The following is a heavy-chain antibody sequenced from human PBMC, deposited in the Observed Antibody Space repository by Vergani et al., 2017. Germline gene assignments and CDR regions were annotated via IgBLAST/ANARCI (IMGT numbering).Heavy chain of an antibody. J-gene: IGHJ5*02. CDR2: MNPNSGNT. D-gene: IGHD4-11*01. V-gene: IGHV1-8*01. Sequence: QVQLVPSGAEVKKPGASVKVSCKASGYTFTSYDINWVRQATGQGLEWMGWMNPNSGNTNYAQKLQGRVTMTTDTSTSTAYMELRSLRSDDTAVYYCARGLPYHRFDPWGQGTLVTVSS. CDR1: GYTFTSYD. CDR3: ARGLPYHRFDP.